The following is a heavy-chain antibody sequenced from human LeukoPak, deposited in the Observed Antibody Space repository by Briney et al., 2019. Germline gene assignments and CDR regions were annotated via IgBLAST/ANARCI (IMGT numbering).Heavy chain of an antibody. Sequence: EASVKVSFTTSGYSFTSYGVTWVRQAPGQGLEWMGWIGGYTGHTNYVQKFQGRVTMTTDTSTSTAYMELRSLTSDDTAVYYCARDGSCSGGSCAMDGWFDPWGQGTLVTVSS. V-gene: IGHV1-18*01. J-gene: IGHJ5*02. D-gene: IGHD2-15*01. CDR3: ARDGSCSGGSCAMDGWFDP. CDR2: IGGYTGHT. CDR1: GYSFTSYG.